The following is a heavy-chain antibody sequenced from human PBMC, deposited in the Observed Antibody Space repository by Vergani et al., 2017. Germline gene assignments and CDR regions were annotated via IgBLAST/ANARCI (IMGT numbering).Heavy chain of an antibody. V-gene: IGHV3-15*01. J-gene: IGHJ4*02. CDR2: IKSKTDGGTT. Sequence: EVQLVESGGGLVKPGGSLRLSCAASGFTFSNAWMSWVRQAPGKGLEWVGRIKSKTDGGTTDYAAPVKGRFTISRDDSKNTLYLQMNGLKTEDTAVYYCTTDVFMAPIDYWGQGTLVTVSS. D-gene: IGHD5-24*01. CDR3: TTDVFMAPIDY. CDR1: GFTFSNAW.